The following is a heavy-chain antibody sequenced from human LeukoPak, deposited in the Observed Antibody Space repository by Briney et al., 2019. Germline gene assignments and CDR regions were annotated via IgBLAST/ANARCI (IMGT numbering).Heavy chain of an antibody. CDR3: ARDAMSSGYYSAEYFQH. CDR2: ISSSSSYI. J-gene: IGHJ1*01. Sequence: GGSLRLSCAAPGFTFSSYSMNWVRQAPGKGLEWVSSISSSSSYIYYADSVKGRFTISRDNAKNSLYLQMNSLRAEDTAVYYCARDAMSSGYYSAEYFQHWGQGTLVTVSS. V-gene: IGHV3-21*01. CDR1: GFTFSSYS. D-gene: IGHD3-22*01.